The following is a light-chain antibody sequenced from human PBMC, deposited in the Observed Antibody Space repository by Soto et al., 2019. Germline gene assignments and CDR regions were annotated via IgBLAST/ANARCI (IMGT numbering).Light chain of an antibody. J-gene: IGKJ1*01. CDR2: GAS. Sequence: EIVLAQSPGTLSLSPGESATLSCRASQSVSSSFLAWYQQKAGQAPRLLIYGASRRATGIPDRFSGSGSGTAFTLTISRLEPEDFPVYYCPQYVSSPWAFGQGTKVDTK. CDR1: QSVSSSF. V-gene: IGKV3-20*01. CDR3: PQYVSSPWA.